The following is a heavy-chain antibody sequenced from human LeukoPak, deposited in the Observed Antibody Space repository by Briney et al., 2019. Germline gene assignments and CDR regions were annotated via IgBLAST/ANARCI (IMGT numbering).Heavy chain of an antibody. CDR1: GGSISSSNW. V-gene: IGHV4-4*02. CDR2: IYHSGST. J-gene: IGHJ4*02. D-gene: IGHD2-21*02. Sequence: SETLSLTFAVSGGSISSSNWWSWVRQPPGKGLEWIGEIYHSGSTNYNPSLKSRVTISVDKPKNQFSLKLSSVTAADTAVYYCARVGAEAYCGGDCYYFDYWGQGTLVTVSS. CDR3: ARVGAEAYCGGDCYYFDY.